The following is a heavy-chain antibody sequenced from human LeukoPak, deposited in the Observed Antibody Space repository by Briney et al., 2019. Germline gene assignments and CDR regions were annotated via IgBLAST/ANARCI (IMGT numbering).Heavy chain of an antibody. D-gene: IGHD3-16*01. CDR1: GYTFTGYY. Sequence: ASVKVSCKASGYTFTGYYMHWVRQAPGQGLEWMGWINPNSGGTNYAQKFQGRVTMTRDTSISTAYMELSRLRSDDTAVYYCARPHYDYVWGSFLDIWGQGTMVTVSS. V-gene: IGHV1-2*02. CDR2: INPNSGGT. J-gene: IGHJ3*02. CDR3: ARPHYDYVWGSFLDI.